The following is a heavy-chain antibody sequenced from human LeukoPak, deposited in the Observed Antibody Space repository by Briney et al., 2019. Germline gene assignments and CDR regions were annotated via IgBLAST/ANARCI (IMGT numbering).Heavy chain of an antibody. V-gene: IGHV4-39*07. J-gene: IGHJ4*02. CDR3: ASGDVPTPFDS. Sequence: SQTLSLTCTVSSGSISSGSYYWGWIRQPPGKGLEWIGIIYHSGSTYYNPSVKSRVTISVDTSKNQFSLKLSSVTAADTAVYYCASGDVPTPFDSWGQGTLVTVSS. D-gene: IGHD2-15*01. CDR2: IYHSGST. CDR1: SGSISSGSYY.